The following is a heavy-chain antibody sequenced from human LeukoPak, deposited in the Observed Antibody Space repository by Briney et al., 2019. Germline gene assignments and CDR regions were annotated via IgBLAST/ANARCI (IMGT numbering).Heavy chain of an antibody. Sequence: GASVKVSCKASGYIFTSYGINWVRQAPGQGLEWMGWISTYSGNTKYAQKFQGRVIMTTDTSTSTVYMQLRSLRSDDTAVYYCARRAPTVVTQQGYYYYMDVWGKGTTVTISS. D-gene: IGHD4-23*01. CDR2: ISTYSGNT. J-gene: IGHJ6*03. V-gene: IGHV1-18*01. CDR1: GYIFTSYG. CDR3: ARRAPTVVTQQGYYYYMDV.